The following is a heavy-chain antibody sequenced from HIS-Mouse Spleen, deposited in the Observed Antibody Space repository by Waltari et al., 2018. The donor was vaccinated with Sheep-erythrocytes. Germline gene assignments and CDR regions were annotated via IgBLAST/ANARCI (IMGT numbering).Heavy chain of an antibody. Sequence: QVQLVQSGAEVKKPGSSVKVSCKASGGTFSSYAISWVRQAPGPGLGWMGRLYPILGIANYAQKFQGRFTITADKSTSTAYMELSSLRSEDTAVYYCAQTGATTPHFDYWGQGTLVTVSS. CDR3: AQTGATTPHFDY. J-gene: IGHJ4*02. CDR2: LYPILGIA. CDR1: GGTFSSYA. V-gene: IGHV1-69*04. D-gene: IGHD1-26*01.